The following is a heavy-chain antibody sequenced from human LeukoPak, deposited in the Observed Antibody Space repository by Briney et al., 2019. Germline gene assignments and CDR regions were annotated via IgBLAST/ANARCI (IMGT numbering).Heavy chain of an antibody. V-gene: IGHV3-33*01. CDR3: GRGPRDFGFWRGSNSNYHLFGMEV. CDR2: IWYDGSNK. CDR1: GFTFSSYG. J-gene: IGHJ6*02. Sequence: PGRSLRLSCAASGFTFSSYGMHWVRQAPGKGLEWVAVIWYDGSNKYYADSVKGRFTISRDNSKNTLYLQMNSLRAEDTAVYYCGRGPRDFGFWRGSNSNYHLFGMEVWGQGTTVTGPS. D-gene: IGHD3-3*01.